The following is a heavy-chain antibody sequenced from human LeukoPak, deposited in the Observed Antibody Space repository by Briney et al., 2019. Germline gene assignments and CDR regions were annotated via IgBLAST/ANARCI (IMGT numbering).Heavy chain of an antibody. V-gene: IGHV3-48*03. CDR3: ARDIVRPRSSGYYQALDY. D-gene: IGHD3-22*01. CDR1: GFTFSSYE. Sequence: GGSLRLSCAASGFTFSSYEMNWVRQAPGKGLEWVSYISSSCSTIYYADSVKGRFTISRDNSKNTLYLQMNSLRAEDTAVYYCARDIVRPRSSGYYQALDYWGQGTLATVSS. CDR2: ISSSCSTI. J-gene: IGHJ4*02.